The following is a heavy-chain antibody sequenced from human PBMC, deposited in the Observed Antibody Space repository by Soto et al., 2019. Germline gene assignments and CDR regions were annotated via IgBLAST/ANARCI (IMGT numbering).Heavy chain of an antibody. J-gene: IGHJ6*02. Sequence: PGESLKISCQGTGYRFSSSWIGWVRQKPGKGLEWLGNVYPSDSDVRYSPAFEGQVTISADKSISTAYLQWSSLKASDTAMYYCARCTAAHYYYYGMDVWGQGTTVTVSS. CDR1: GYRFSSSW. V-gene: IGHV5-51*01. CDR2: VYPSDSDV. D-gene: IGHD6-6*01. CDR3: ARCTAAHYYYYGMDV.